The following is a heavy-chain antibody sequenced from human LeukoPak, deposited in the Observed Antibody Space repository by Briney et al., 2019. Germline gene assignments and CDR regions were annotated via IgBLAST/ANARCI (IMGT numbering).Heavy chain of an antibody. V-gene: IGHV5-51*01. J-gene: IGHJ5*02. Sequence: GESLKISCKGSGYRFTSYWIGWVRQMPGKGLEWMGIIYPGDSDTRYSPSFQGQVTISADKSISTAYLQWSSLKASDTAMYYCARQYSSSSNWFDPWGQGTLVTVSS. CDR1: GYRFTSYW. CDR3: ARQYSSSSNWFDP. CDR2: IYPGDSDT. D-gene: IGHD6-6*01.